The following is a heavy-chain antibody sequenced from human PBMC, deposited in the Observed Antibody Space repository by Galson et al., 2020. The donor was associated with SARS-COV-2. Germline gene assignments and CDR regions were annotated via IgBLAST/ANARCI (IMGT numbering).Heavy chain of an antibody. Sequence: KIGESLKISCKGSGYSFTSYWIGWVRQMPGKGLEWMGIIYPGDSDTRYSPSFQGQVTISADKSISTAYLQWSSLKASDTARYYCARHRGSGSYYSWVHMDVWGKGTTVTVSS. D-gene: IGHD3-10*01. CDR1: GYSFTSYW. CDR2: IYPGDSDT. J-gene: IGHJ6*03. CDR3: ARHRGSGSYYSWVHMDV. V-gene: IGHV5-51*01.